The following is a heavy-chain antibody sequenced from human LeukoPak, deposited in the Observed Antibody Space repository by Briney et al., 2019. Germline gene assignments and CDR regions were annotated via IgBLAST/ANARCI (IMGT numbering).Heavy chain of an antibody. D-gene: IGHD6-13*01. V-gene: IGHV4-34*01. Sequence: PSETLSLTCAVYGGSFSGYYWSWIRQPPGKGLEWIGEINHSGSTNYNPSLKRRVTISVETSKNQFSLKLSSVTAADKAVYYCARGTNTGYSSSWYFYYYYMDVWGKGTTVTVSS. CDR3: ARGTNTGYSSSWYFYYYYMDV. J-gene: IGHJ6*03. CDR1: GGSFSGYY. CDR2: INHSGST.